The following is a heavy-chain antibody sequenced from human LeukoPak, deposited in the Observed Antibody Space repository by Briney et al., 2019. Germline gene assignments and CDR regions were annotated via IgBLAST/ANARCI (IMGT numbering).Heavy chain of an antibody. CDR1: GGSISSSSYY. J-gene: IGHJ4*02. CDR2: IYYSGST. D-gene: IGHD2-2*01. CDR3: ARGGEGSSLDY. Sequence: SETLSLTCTVSGGSISSSSYYWGWIRQPPGKGLEWIGGIYYSGSTYYNPSLKSRVTISVDTSKNQFSLKLSSVTAADTAVYYCARGGEGSSLDYWGQGTLVTVSS. V-gene: IGHV4-39*07.